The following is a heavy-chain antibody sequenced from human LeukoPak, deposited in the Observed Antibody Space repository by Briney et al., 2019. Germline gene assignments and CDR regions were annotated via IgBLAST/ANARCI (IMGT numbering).Heavy chain of an antibody. CDR1: GFTFTNYA. J-gene: IGHJ4*02. CDR3: VVVSYCAVDCYDY. D-gene: IGHD2-21*01. V-gene: IGHV3-23*01. Sequence: PGGSLRLSCAASGFTFTNYAMSWVRHAPGKGLEWVSAISGSGGRTYYADSVRGRFTISRDNSKSTVYVQMSGLRAEDTAVYFCVVVSYCAVDCYDYWGQGTLVTVSS. CDR2: ISGSGGRT.